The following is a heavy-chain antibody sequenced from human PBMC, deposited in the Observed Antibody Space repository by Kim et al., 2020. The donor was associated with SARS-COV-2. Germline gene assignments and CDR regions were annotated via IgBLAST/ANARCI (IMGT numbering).Heavy chain of an antibody. CDR1: GFTVSSNY. J-gene: IGHJ6*02. CDR2: IYSGGST. V-gene: IGHV3-53*01. Sequence: GGSLRLSCAASGFTVSSNYMSWVRQAPGKGLEWVSVIYSGGSTYYADSVKGRFTISRDNSKNTLYLQMNSLRAEDTAVYYCARDHRMASSWYSYYGMDVWGQGTTVTVSS. CDR3: ARDHRMASSWYSYYGMDV. D-gene: IGHD6-13*01.